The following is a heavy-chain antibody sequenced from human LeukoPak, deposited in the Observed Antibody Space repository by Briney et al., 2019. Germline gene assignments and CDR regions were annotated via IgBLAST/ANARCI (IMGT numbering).Heavy chain of an antibody. Sequence: PSQTLSLTCTVSGGSISSYYWSWIRQPPGKGLEWIGYIYYSGSTNYNPSLKSRVTISVDTSKNQFSLKLSSVTAADTAVYYCARDVAVAGSDYYYGMDVWGKGTTVTVSS. D-gene: IGHD6-19*01. V-gene: IGHV4-59*01. CDR1: GGSISSYY. CDR2: IYYSGST. CDR3: ARDVAVAGSDYYYGMDV. J-gene: IGHJ6*04.